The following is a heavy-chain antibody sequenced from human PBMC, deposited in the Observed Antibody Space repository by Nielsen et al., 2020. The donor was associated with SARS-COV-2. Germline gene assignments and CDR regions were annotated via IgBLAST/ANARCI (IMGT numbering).Heavy chain of an antibody. Sequence: GESLKISCEASGFSIYSHWMSWVRQAPGEGPEGVADINQDASDKKYVDSVKGRFTISRDNAKNSLFLKMNSLRVEDTAVYYCGRDWGRASDVWGQGTMVTVSS. CDR2: INQDASDK. V-gene: IGHV3-7*01. CDR3: GRDWGRASDV. J-gene: IGHJ3*01. CDR1: GFSIYSHW. D-gene: IGHD3-16*01.